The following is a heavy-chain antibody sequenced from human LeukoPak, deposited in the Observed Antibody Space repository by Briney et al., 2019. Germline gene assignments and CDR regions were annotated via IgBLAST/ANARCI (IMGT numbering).Heavy chain of an antibody. CDR1: GFSSSSYA. Sequence: GGSLRLSCAASGFSSSSYAMHWVRQAPGKGLEWVTFTRSDASDKYYADSVKGRFTISRDNSKNTLYLQMNSLRAEDTAVYYCAKDSGSWAVFDYWGQGTLVTVSS. CDR2: TRSDASDK. J-gene: IGHJ4*02. CDR3: AKDSGSWAVFDY. V-gene: IGHV3-30*02. D-gene: IGHD3-16*01.